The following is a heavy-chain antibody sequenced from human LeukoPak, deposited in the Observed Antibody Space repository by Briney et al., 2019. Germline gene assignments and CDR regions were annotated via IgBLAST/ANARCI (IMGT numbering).Heavy chain of an antibody. Sequence: SETLSLTCTLSGDSNSISRYYWGWIRQPPGKALEWIGSIYSSGSTYYNPSLKSRVAISVDTSKNQFSLKLSSVTAADTAVYHCARHSGYSYGYVVDWGQGTLVTVSS. CDR2: IYSSGST. J-gene: IGHJ4*02. CDR1: GDSNSISRYY. V-gene: IGHV4-39*01. CDR3: ARHSGYSYGYVVD. D-gene: IGHD5-18*01.